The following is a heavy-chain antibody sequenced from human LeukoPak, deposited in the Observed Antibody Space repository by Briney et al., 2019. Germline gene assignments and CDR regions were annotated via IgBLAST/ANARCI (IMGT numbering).Heavy chain of an antibody. D-gene: IGHD3-9*01. J-gene: IGHJ4*02. CDR3: ARVPRYFDWLLFGY. Sequence: GGSLRPSCAASGFTFSSYGMHWVRQAPGKGLEWVAFIRYDGSNKYYADSVKGRFTISRDNSTNTLYLQMNSLRAEDTAVYYCARVPRYFDWLLFGYWGQGTLVTVSS. CDR1: GFTFSSYG. V-gene: IGHV3-30*02. CDR2: IRYDGSNK.